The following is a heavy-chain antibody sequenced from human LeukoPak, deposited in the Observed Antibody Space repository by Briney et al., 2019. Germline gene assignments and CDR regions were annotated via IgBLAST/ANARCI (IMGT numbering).Heavy chain of an antibody. D-gene: IGHD3-22*01. Sequence: PGGSLRLSCAASGFTFSSYWMSWVRQAPGKGLEWVANIKPDGSEKYYVDSVEGRFTISRDNAKNSLYLQMDSLRAEDTALYYCARDSVGYDSSGTRRRLYYFDYWGQGTLVTVSS. CDR1: GFTFSSYW. CDR3: ARDSVGYDSSGTRRRLYYFDY. CDR2: IKPDGSEK. V-gene: IGHV3-7*03. J-gene: IGHJ4*02.